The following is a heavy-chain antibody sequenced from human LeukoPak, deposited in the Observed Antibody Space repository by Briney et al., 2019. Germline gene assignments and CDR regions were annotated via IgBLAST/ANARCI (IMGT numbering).Heavy chain of an antibody. D-gene: IGHD4-23*01. J-gene: IGHJ3*02. CDR2: ISAYNGNT. CDR1: GYTFTSYG. CDR3: ARDSRDYGGNSGNAFDI. V-gene: IGHV1-18*01. Sequence: ASVKVSCKASGYTFTSYGISWVRQAPGQGLEWMAWISAYNGNTNYAQKLQGRVTMTTDTSTSTAYMELRSLRSDDTAVYYCARDSRDYGGNSGNAFDIWGQGTMVTVSS.